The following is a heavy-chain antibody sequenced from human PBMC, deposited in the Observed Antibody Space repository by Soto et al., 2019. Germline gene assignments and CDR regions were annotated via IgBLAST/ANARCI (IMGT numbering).Heavy chain of an antibody. V-gene: IGHV1-8*01. CDR1: EYIFTSYD. CDR2: MSPNSGNT. CDR3: ARGTYYDFWSGYYNWFDP. J-gene: IGHJ5*02. D-gene: IGHD3-3*01. Sequence: SSVKVSCKASEYIFTSYDINWVRQSTGQGLEWVGWMSPNSGNTGYAQKFQGRVTMTRNTSISTAYMELSSLRSEDTAVYYCARGTYYDFWSGYYNWFDPWGQGTLVTVSS.